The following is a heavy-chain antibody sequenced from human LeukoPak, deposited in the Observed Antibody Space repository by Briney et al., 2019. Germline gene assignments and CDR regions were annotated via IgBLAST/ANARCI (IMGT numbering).Heavy chain of an antibody. CDR2: IKQEGSEK. D-gene: IGHD6-13*01. Sequence: GGSLRLSCAASGVTFSRDWMSWVRQAPGKGLEWVANIKQEGSEKYYVDSVKGRFTISRDNARNSLYLQMNSLRAEDTAVYYCARVWVRIAAAGTLDYWGQGTLVTVSS. V-gene: IGHV3-7*01. CDR1: GVTFSRDW. CDR3: ARVWVRIAAAGTLDY. J-gene: IGHJ4*02.